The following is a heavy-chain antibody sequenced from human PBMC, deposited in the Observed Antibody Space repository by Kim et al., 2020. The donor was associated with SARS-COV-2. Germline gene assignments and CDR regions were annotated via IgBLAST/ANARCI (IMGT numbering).Heavy chain of an antibody. V-gene: IGHV1-18*01. CDR2: T. Sequence: TNYEQKLRGRVTMTTDTSTSTAYMELRSLRSDDTAVYYCAREGRRAGPDYWGQGTLVTVSS. CDR3: AREGRRAGPDY. J-gene: IGHJ4*02. D-gene: IGHD6-19*01.